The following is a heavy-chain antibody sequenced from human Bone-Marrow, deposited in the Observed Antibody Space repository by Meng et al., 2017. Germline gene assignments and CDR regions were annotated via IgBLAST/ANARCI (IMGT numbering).Heavy chain of an antibody. CDR1: GLTISGYG. D-gene: IGHD2-21*01. J-gene: IGHJ5*02. CDR3: ARGSYPRA. Sequence: GGSLRLSCVASGLTISGYGMNWVRQAPGKGLEWVSSIGSGGHLFYADSVKGRFTVSRDDAKNPLYLEMNSLRAEDKAIYYCARGSYPRAWGQGTLVTVSS. CDR2: IGSGGHL. V-gene: IGHV3-69-1*02.